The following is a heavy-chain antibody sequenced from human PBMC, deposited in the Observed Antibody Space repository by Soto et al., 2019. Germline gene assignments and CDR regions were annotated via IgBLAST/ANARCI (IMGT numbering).Heavy chain of an antibody. CDR2: INGDGSVT. D-gene: IGHD6-19*01. V-gene: IGHV3-74*01. J-gene: IGHJ4*02. Sequence: EVELVESGGGLVQPGGSLRLSCTASGFTFSGFWMHWVRQAPGKGLVWVSRINGDGSVTNYADSVKGRFTISRDNAKNTLYLQMNSLGVEDTAVYYGVRVKEASGWGAFDYWGQGTLVTVSS. CDR3: VRVKEASGWGAFDY. CDR1: GFTFSGFW.